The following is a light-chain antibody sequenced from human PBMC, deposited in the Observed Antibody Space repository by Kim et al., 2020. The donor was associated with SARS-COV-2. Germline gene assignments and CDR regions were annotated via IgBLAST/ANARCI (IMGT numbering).Light chain of an antibody. J-gene: IGKJ4*01. Sequence: SAGERATLSCRASQTVATKYLAWYQQKPGQAPRLLIHSVSNRATGIPDRFSASGSGTDFTLTVSRLEPEDFSLYFCQHYGSSPLAFGGGTKVDIK. CDR2: SVS. CDR3: QHYGSSPLA. V-gene: IGKV3-20*01. CDR1: QTVATKY.